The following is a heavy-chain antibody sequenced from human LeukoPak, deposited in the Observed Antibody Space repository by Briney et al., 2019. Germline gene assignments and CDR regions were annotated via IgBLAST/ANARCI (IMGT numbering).Heavy chain of an antibody. Sequence: SETLSLTCTVSGGSISSYYWSWIRQPPGKGLEWIGYIYYSGSTNYNPSLKSRVTMSVDTSKNQFSLKLSSVTAADTAVYYCARDGSSPYYYYGMDVWGQGTTVTVSS. J-gene: IGHJ6*02. CDR1: GGSISSYY. D-gene: IGHD1-26*01. V-gene: IGHV4-59*12. CDR2: IYYSGST. CDR3: ARDGSSPYYYYGMDV.